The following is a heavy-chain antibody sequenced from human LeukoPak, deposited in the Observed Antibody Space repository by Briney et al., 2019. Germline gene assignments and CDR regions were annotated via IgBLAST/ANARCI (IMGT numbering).Heavy chain of an antibody. CDR1: GFTFGDYA. Sequence: PGGSLRLSCTASGFTFGDYAMSWVRQPPGKGLEWIGSIYYSGSTYYNPSLKSRVTISVDTSKNQFSLKLSSVTAADTAVYYCARSHFTYFDYWGQGTLVTVSS. CDR2: IYYSGST. CDR3: ARSHFTYFDY. J-gene: IGHJ4*02. V-gene: IGHV4-39*01.